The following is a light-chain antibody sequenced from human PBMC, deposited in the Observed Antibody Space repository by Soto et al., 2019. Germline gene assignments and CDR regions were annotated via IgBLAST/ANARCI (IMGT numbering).Light chain of an antibody. J-gene: IGLJ3*02. CDR1: SSDVGDYNY. CDR3: CSFAGSDTFGV. CDR2: DVS. V-gene: IGLV2-11*01. Sequence: QSALTQPRSVSGSPGQSVTISCTGTSSDVGDYNYVSWYQQYPGKAPKLVIYDVSKRPSGVPDRFSGSKSGNTASLTISGRQAEDEADYYCCSFAGSDTFGVFGGGTELTVL.